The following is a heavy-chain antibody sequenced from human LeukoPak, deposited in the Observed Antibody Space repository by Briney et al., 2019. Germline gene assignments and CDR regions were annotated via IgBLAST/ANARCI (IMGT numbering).Heavy chain of an antibody. CDR2: INPNSGGT. Sequence: GASVKVSCKASGYTFTGYYMHWVRQAPGQGLEWMGWINPNSGGTNYAQKFQGRVTMTRDTSISTAYMELSRLRSDDTAVYYCAGAVDCSSTSCYLFDYWGRGTLVTVSS. J-gene: IGHJ4*02. CDR3: AGAVDCSSTSCYLFDY. CDR1: GYTFTGYY. D-gene: IGHD2-2*01. V-gene: IGHV1-2*02.